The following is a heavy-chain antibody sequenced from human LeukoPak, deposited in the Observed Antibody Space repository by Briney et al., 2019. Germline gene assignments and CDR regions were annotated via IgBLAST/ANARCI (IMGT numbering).Heavy chain of an antibody. CDR3: ARVGATSYY. CDR2: INTDGSIT. Sequence: GGSLRLSCAASGFTFSDYWIHWVRQAPGKGLVWVSRINTDGSITNYADSVKGRFTISRDNAKNTLYLQMNSLRAEDTAVYYCARVGATSYYWGQGTLVTVSS. V-gene: IGHV3-74*01. D-gene: IGHD1-26*01. CDR1: GFTFSDYW. J-gene: IGHJ4*02.